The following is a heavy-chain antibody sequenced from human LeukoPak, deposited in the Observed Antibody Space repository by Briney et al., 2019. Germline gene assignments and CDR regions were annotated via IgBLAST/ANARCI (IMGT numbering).Heavy chain of an antibody. Sequence: GGSLRLSCAASGFTFSNYGMHWVRRAPGKGLEWAAFIRYDGSNKYYADSVKGRFTISRDNSKNTLYLQMNSLRAEDTAVYYCAKDPDDYYGSGSHPSFDPWGQGTLVIVSS. D-gene: IGHD3-10*01. J-gene: IGHJ5*02. CDR3: AKDPDDYYGSGSHPSFDP. V-gene: IGHV3-30*02. CDR1: GFTFSNYG. CDR2: IRYDGSNK.